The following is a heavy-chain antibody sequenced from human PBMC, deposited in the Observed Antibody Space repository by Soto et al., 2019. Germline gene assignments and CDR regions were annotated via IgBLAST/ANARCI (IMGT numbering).Heavy chain of an antibody. CDR3: AKDGGGSSYSDFDY. V-gene: IGHV3-30*18. CDR1: GFTFSSYG. J-gene: IGHJ4*02. D-gene: IGHD2-15*01. CDR2: ISYDGSNK. Sequence: GGSLRLSCAASGFTFSSYGMHWVRQAPGKGLEWVAVISYDGSNKYYADSVKGRFTISRDNSKNTLYLQMNSLRAEDTAVYYCAKDGGGSSYSDFDYWGQGTLVTVSS.